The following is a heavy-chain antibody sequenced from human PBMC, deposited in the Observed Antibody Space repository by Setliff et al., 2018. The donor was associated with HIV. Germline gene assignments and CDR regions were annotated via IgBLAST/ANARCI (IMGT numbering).Heavy chain of an antibody. J-gene: IGHJ4*02. CDR1: GYTFTSYG. CDR3: ARQAYCAGDCYSPFDY. V-gene: IGHV1-18*01. CDR2: ISAYNGNT. Sequence: ASVKVSCKASGYTFTSYGISWVRQAPGQGLEWMGWISAYNGNTNYAQKLQGRVTMTTDTSSSTAYLDLRSLRSDDTAIFYCARQAYCAGDCYSPFDYWGQGALVTVSS. D-gene: IGHD2-21*02.